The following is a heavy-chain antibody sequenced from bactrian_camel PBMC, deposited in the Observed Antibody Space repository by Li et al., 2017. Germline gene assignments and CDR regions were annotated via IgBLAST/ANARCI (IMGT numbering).Heavy chain of an antibody. Sequence: VQLVESGGGSVQAGGSLRLSCTASRFTYRTYTMAWFRQAPGMQREGVAGIDSNGSTKYADSVRGRFAISEDNAKHTLYLQMDNLRPEDSAMYYCAADYRRGWSCAVRRREFNNWGQGTQVTVS. V-gene: IGHV3S53*01. CDR2: IDSNGST. CDR3: AADYRRGWSCAVRRREFNN. J-gene: IGHJ4*01. CDR1: RFTYRTYT. D-gene: IGHD3*01.